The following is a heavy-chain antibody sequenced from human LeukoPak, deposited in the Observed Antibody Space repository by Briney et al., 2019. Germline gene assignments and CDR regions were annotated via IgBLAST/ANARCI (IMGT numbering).Heavy chain of an antibody. CDR1: GDSVSSNSVA. V-gene: IGHV6-1*01. Sequence: SQTLSLTCAISGDSVSSNSVAWNWIRQSPSRGLEWLGRTYYRSKWYNDYAVSVQSRITIDPDTSKNQFSLQLNSVTPEDTAVYYCAREGVGATVFDYWGQGTLVTVSS. J-gene: IGHJ4*02. D-gene: IGHD1-26*01. CDR2: TYYRSKWYN. CDR3: AREGVGATVFDY.